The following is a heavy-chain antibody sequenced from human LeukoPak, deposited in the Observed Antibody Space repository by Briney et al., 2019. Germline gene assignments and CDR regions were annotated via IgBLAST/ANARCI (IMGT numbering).Heavy chain of an antibody. D-gene: IGHD3-10*01. J-gene: IGHJ3*02. Sequence: GRSLRLSCAASGFTFDDYAMHWVRQAPGKGLEWVSGISWNSGNVDYADSVKGRFTISRDNAKNSLYLQMDRLRAEDTALYYCTKDYYYGSGSYERAFDIWGQGAMVTVSS. CDR3: TKDYYYGSGSYERAFDI. V-gene: IGHV3-9*01. CDR1: GFTFDDYA. CDR2: ISWNSGNV.